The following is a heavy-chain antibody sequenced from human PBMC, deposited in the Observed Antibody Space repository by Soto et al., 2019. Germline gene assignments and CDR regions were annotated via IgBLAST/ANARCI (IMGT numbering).Heavy chain of an antibody. CDR2: IYYSGST. J-gene: IGHJ4*02. V-gene: IGHV4-59*01. D-gene: IGHD4-17*01. CDR3: ARKRKVTTGGFDY. CDR1: GGSISSYY. Sequence: SETLSLTCTVSGGSISSYYWSWIRQPPGKGLEWIGYIYYSGSTNYNPSLKSRVTISVDTSKNQFSLKLSSVTAADTAVYYCARKRKVTTGGFDYWGQGTLVTVSS.